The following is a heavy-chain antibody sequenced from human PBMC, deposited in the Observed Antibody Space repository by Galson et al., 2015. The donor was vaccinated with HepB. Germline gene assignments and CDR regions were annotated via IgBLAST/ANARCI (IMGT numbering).Heavy chain of an antibody. CDR3: AKASSMTRYFDY. Sequence: SLRLSCAASGFTFDDYAMHWVRQAPGKGLEWVSGISWNSGSIGYADSVKGRFTISRDNAKNSLYLQMNSLRAEDTALYYCAKASSMTRYFDYWGQGTLVTVSS. CDR2: ISWNSGSI. J-gene: IGHJ4*02. D-gene: IGHD2/OR15-2a*01. CDR1: GFTFDDYA. V-gene: IGHV3-9*01.